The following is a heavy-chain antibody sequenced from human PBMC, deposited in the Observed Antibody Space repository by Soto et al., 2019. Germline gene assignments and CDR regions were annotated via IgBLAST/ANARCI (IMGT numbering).Heavy chain of an antibody. CDR1: GGSISSSSYY. Sequence: PSETLSLTCTVSGGSISSSSYYWGWIRQPPGKGLEWIGSIYYSGSTYYNPSPKSRVTISVDTSKNQFSLKLSSVTAADTAVYYCARPGDLYYYGMDVWGQGTTVTVSS. CDR3: ARPGDLYYYGMDV. D-gene: IGHD1-26*01. V-gene: IGHV4-39*01. CDR2: IYYSGST. J-gene: IGHJ6*02.